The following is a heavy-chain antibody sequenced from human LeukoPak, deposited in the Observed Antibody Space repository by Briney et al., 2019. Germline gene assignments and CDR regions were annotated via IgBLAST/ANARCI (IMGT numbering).Heavy chain of an antibody. J-gene: IGHJ4*02. V-gene: IGHV4-34*01. Sequence: SETLSLTCAVYGESFSAYFWNWIRQAPGKPLEYIGEINHRGSSHYNPSLKTRVTLSVDTSKNQFSLKLTSVTAADTAVYYCARGGTLFTFFDSWGQGTLVTVSS. D-gene: IGHD2/OR15-2a*01. CDR3: ARGGTLFTFFDS. CDR2: INHRGSS. CDR1: GESFSAYF.